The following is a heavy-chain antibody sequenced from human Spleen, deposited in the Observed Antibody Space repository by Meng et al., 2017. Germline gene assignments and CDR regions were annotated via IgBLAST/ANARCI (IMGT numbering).Heavy chain of an antibody. J-gene: IGHJ4*02. V-gene: IGHV3-23*04. CDR1: GFTFSSHA. D-gene: IGHD6-19*01. CDR3: AKTRLTITVTGTVDY. Sequence: LVELGGGLVTPGGSLRISCAAFGFTFSSHAMNWVRQAPGKGLEWVSAISSSGSNTYYTDSVKGRFTISRDNSKNTLYLQMNSLRAEDTAVYYCAKTRLTITVTGTVDYWGQGTLVTVSS. CDR2: ISSSGSNT.